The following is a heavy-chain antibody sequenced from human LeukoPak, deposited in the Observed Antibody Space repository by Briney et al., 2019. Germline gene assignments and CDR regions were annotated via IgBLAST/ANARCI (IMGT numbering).Heavy chain of an antibody. Sequence: ASAKVSCKASGYTFTSYAMNWVRQAPGQGLEWMGWINTNTGNPTYAQGFTGRFVFSLDTSVSTAYLQISSLKVEDTAVYYCATLRDCTNGVCYPVDFWGQGTLVTVSS. V-gene: IGHV7-4-1*02. CDR2: INTNTGNP. CDR1: GYTFTSYA. J-gene: IGHJ4*02. D-gene: IGHD2-8*01. CDR3: ATLRDCTNGVCYPVDF.